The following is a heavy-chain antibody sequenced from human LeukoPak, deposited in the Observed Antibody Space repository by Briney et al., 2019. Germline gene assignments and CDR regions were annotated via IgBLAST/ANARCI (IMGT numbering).Heavy chain of an antibody. D-gene: IGHD3-22*01. J-gene: IGHJ6*02. CDR2: ISGSGGST. CDR3: ARDSGIYDSSGYYGLSYYGMDV. V-gene: IGHV3-23*01. Sequence: PGGSLRLSCAASGFTFASYAMTWVRQAPGKGLDWFSAISGSGGSTYYADSVKGRFTISRDNYKNTLYLQMNSLRAEDTAVYYCARDSGIYDSSGYYGLSYYGMDVWGQGTTVTVSS. CDR1: GFTFASYA.